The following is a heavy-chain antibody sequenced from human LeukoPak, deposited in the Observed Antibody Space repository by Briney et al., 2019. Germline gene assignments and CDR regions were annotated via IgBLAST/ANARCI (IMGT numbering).Heavy chain of an antibody. CDR3: ARGDYFGSGSYLDS. V-gene: IGHV3-33*01. J-gene: IGHJ4*02. Sequence: GGSLRLSCAASGFTFNKYGMHWVRQAPGKGLEWVAVVSYDGRYKYYKDSVKGRFTISRDNSKNTLYLQMNSLRAEDTAVYYCARGDYFGSGSYLDSWGQGTLVTVSS. CDR1: GFTFNKYG. CDR2: VSYDGRYK. D-gene: IGHD3-10*01.